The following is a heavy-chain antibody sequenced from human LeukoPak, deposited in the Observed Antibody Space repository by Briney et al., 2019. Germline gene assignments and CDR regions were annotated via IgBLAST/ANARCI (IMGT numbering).Heavy chain of an antibody. D-gene: IGHD6-19*01. V-gene: IGHV3-30-3*01. J-gene: IGHJ4*02. CDR3: ARDLKKPRSSGWYYDY. Sequence: PGGSLRLSCAASGFTFSSYAMHWVRQAPGTGLEWVAVISYDGSNKYYADSVKGRFTISRDNSKNTLYLQMNSLRAEDTAVYYCARDLKKPRSSGWYYDYWGQGTLVTVSS. CDR2: ISYDGSNK. CDR1: GFTFSSYA.